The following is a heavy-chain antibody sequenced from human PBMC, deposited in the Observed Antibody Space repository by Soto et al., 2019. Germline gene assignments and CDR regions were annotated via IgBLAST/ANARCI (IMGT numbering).Heavy chain of an antibody. D-gene: IGHD6-19*01. J-gene: IGHJ4*02. CDR1: GGCFSGYY. V-gene: IGHV4-34*01. CDR3: ARGRRAWTAVAGRGYYFEY. Sequence: PXATLSLTCAVCGGCFSGYYWSWIRQPPGKGLEWIGEINHSGSTNYNPSLKSRVTISVDTSKNQFSLKLSSVTAADTAVYYCARGRRAWTAVAGRGYYFEYWGQGTLVTGSS. CDR2: INHSGST.